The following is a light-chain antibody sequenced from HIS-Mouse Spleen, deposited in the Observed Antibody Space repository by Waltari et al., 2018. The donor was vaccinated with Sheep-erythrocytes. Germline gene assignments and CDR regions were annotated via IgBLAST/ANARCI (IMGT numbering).Light chain of an antibody. CDR1: SRDVGGYNY. Sequence: QSALTQPASVSGSPGQSITISCTGTSRDVGGYNYVSWYQQHPGKAPKLMIYDLSNRPSGVSNRFSGSKSGNTASLTISGLQAEDEADYYCSSYTSSSTVVFGGGTKLTVL. CDR2: DLS. J-gene: IGLJ2*01. V-gene: IGLV2-14*03. CDR3: SSYTSSSTVV.